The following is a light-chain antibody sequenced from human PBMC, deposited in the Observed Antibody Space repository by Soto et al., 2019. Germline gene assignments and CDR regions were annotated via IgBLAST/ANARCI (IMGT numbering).Light chain of an antibody. CDR1: QFVSRR. J-gene: IGKJ1*01. V-gene: IGKV3-15*01. CDR2: DTS. CDR3: QEYIHWPPGM. Sequence: EIVVTQSPATLSASPGERVTLSCRASQFVSRRLAWYQQRLGQVPGLLIYDTSTRAPGISARFSGSGSGTEFTLTISSLQSEDFAVYYCQEYIHWPPGMFGPGTTVDIK.